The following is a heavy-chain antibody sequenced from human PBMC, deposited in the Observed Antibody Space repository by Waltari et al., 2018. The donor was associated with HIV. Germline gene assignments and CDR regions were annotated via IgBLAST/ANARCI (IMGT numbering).Heavy chain of an antibody. CDR3: ARVVASAGLRFDR. D-gene: IGHD2-21*01. J-gene: IGHJ5*02. CDR1: GDSVGSGSYY. CDR2: IDYTGRA. Sequence: CSVSGDSVGSGSYYWSWMRQPPGKGLEWIGNIDYTGRANYNPSLKTRVTISADTSKNHLSLKLTSVTAGDTAIYYCARVVASAGLRFDRCGQGSLVTVSS. V-gene: IGHV4-61*03.